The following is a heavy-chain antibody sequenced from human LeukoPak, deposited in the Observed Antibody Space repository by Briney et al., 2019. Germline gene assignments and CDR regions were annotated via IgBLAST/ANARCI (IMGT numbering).Heavy chain of an antibody. D-gene: IGHD2-2*01. CDR2: IYTSGST. V-gene: IGHV4-61*02. CDR1: GGSISSGSYY. CDR3: ARDYAMPYYYYMDV. Sequence: PSETLSLTCTVSGGSISSGSYYWSWIRQPAGKGLEWIGRIYTSGSTNYNPSLKSRVTISVDTSKNQFSLKLSSVTAADTAVYYCARDYAMPYYYYMDVWGKGTTVTVSS. J-gene: IGHJ6*03.